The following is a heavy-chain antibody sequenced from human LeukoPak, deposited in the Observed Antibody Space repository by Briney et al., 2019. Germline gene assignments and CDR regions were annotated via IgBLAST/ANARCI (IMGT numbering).Heavy chain of an antibody. CDR3: ARSGPLGHDAFDI. V-gene: IGHV4-31*03. Sequence: SETLSLTCTVSGGSIGSGGYYWSWIRQHPGKGLEWIGYIYYSGSTYYNPSLKSRVTISVDTSKNQFSLKLSSVTAADTAVYYCARSGPLGHDAFDIWGQGTMVTVSS. CDR2: IYYSGST. J-gene: IGHJ3*02. D-gene: IGHD1-26*01. CDR1: GGSIGSGGYY.